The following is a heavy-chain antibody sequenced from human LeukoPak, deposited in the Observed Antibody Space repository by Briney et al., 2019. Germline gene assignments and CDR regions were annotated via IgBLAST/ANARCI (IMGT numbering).Heavy chain of an antibody. CDR2: IIGSGSST. D-gene: IGHD2/OR15-2a*01. Sequence: SGGSLRLSCAASGFTFSGYAMSWVRQAPGKGLEWVSAIIGSGSSTYYADSVKGRFTISRDNAKNTMYLQMNSLRAEDTAVYYCGGRQSYLVYGMDVWGQGTTVTVSS. V-gene: IGHV3-23*01. J-gene: IGHJ6*02. CDR3: GGRQSYLVYGMDV. CDR1: GFTFSGYA.